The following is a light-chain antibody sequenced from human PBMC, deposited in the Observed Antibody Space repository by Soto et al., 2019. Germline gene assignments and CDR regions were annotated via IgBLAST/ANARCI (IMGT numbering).Light chain of an antibody. Sequence: EIVLTQSPGTLSLSPGERATLSCRASQSVSSSQLAWYQQKPGKAPRLLIYGASTTATGIPDRFSGGGSGTDFTLTISRLEPEDFAVYYCQQFGSSPEYTFGQGTKLEVK. CDR1: QSVSSSQ. CDR2: GAS. CDR3: QQFGSSPEYT. J-gene: IGKJ2*01. V-gene: IGKV3-20*01.